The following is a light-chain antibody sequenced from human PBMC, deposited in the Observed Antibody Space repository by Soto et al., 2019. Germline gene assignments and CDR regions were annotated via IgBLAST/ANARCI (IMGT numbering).Light chain of an antibody. CDR2: GAS. J-gene: IGKJ1*01. V-gene: IGKV3-20*01. CDR3: QRYGSSTT. Sequence: TVLTQSPGTLSLSPWDRATLSCRASQTVTNNYLAWYQQQPGQAPRLLIYGASSRATGIPDRFSGSGSGTYFTLTISRLEPEDFAVYYCQRYGSSTTFGQGTKVDIK. CDR1: QTVTNNY.